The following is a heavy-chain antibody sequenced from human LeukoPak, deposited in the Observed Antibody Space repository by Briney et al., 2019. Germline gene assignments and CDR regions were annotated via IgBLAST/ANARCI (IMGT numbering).Heavy chain of an antibody. Sequence: PSETLSLTCTVSGGSISSDTYYWAWVRQPPGQGLEWIGSIYYSGSTYYNPSLKSLLTISVDTSRNQFSLRLSSVTAADTAVYYCARNITLVDSYSFDYWGEGTLVTVSS. D-gene: IGHD3-10*01. CDR3: ARNITLVDSYSFDY. J-gene: IGHJ4*02. CDR1: GGSISSDTYY. V-gene: IGHV4-39*01. CDR2: IYYSGST.